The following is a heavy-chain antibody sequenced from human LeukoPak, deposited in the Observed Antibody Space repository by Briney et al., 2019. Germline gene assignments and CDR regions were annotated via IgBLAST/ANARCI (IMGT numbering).Heavy chain of an antibody. CDR3: AKHRYSSSTNYYFDS. J-gene: IGHJ4*02. D-gene: IGHD6-6*01. Sequence: PAETLSLTCSVSGGSITTYYWSWIRQPAGKGLEWIGRINTSGSTNYNPSLKSRVTMSVDTSKNQFSLKLSSVTAADTAVYYCAKHRYSSSTNYYFDSWGQGTLVTVCS. CDR1: GGSITTYY. CDR2: INTSGST. V-gene: IGHV4-4*07.